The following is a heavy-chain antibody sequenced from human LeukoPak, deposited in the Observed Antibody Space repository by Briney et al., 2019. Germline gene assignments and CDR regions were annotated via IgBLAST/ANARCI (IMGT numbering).Heavy chain of an antibody. J-gene: IGHJ4*02. CDR2: ISVYNGNT. Sequence: GASVKVSCKASGYTFTSYGISWVRQAPGQGLEWMGWISVYNGNTNYAQKLQGRVTMTTDTSTSTAYMELRSLRSDDTAVYYCARYAVLTPHKGSEVLAYCGGDCYSTSYYFDYWGQGTLVTVSS. CDR3: ARYAVLTPHKGSEVLAYCGGDCYSTSYYFDY. D-gene: IGHD2-21*02. CDR1: GYTFTSYG. V-gene: IGHV1-18*01.